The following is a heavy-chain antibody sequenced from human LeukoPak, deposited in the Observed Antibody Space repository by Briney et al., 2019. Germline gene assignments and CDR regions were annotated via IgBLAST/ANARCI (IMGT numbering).Heavy chain of an antibody. CDR1: GFAFSTYA. J-gene: IGHJ6*02. CDR2: ISYDGGNK. V-gene: IGHV3-30-3*01. D-gene: IGHD2-15*01. CDR3: ARDERGWSSYYSGIDV. Sequence: PGGSLRLSCAASGFAFSTYAMHWVRQAPGKGLEWVAIISYDGGNKYYADFVEGRFTISRDNSKNTLYLQMNSLRPEDTSVYFCARDERGWSSYYSGIDVWGQGATVTVSS.